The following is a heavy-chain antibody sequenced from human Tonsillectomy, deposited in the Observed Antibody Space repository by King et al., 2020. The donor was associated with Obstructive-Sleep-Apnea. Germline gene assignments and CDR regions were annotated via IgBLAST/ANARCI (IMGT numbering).Heavy chain of an antibody. CDR2: INHSGST. CDR3: ARGSGAAAVNWFDP. V-gene: IGHV4-34*01. Sequence: VQLQQWGAGLLKPSETLSLTCAVFGGSFSDFYWSWIRQPPGKGLEWIGEINHSGSTNYNTSLKSRVTISVDTSKSQFSLKLNFVTAADTAVYYCARGSGAAAVNWFDPWGQGTLVTVSS. J-gene: IGHJ5*02. D-gene: IGHD6-13*01. CDR1: GGSFSDFY.